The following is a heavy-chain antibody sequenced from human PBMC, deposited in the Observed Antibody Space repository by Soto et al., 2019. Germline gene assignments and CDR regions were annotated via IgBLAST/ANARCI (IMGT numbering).Heavy chain of an antibody. D-gene: IGHD5-18*01. CDR1: GYTFTSYG. CDR3: ARKLYSYGYYYYYYGLDV. J-gene: IGHJ6*02. CDR2: ISAYNGNT. Sequence: ASVKVSCKASGYTFTSYGISWVRQAPGQGLEWMGWISAYNGNTNYAQKLQGRVTMTTDTSTSTAYMELRSLRSDDTAVYYCARKLYSYGYYYYYYGLDVWGQGITVTVSS. V-gene: IGHV1-18*04.